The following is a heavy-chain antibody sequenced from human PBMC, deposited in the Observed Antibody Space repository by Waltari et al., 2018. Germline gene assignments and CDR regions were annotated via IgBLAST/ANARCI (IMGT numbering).Heavy chain of an antibody. J-gene: IGHJ4*02. D-gene: IGHD6-19*01. CDR1: GFTFHDYT. Sequence: VQLVESGGVAVQPGGSLRLSCAASGFTFHDYTVHWVRQVPGKGLGWVSLISWDGGTTHYADSVKGRFTISRDNSKSSLYLQMDSLRTEDTALYYCVKGFSSGWYGCFDYWGQGTLVTVSS. CDR2: ISWDGGTT. CDR3: VKGFSSGWYGCFDY. V-gene: IGHV3-43*01.